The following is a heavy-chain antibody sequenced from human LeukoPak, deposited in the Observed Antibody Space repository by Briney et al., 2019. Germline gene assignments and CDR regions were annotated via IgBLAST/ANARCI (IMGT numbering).Heavy chain of an antibody. CDR2: TYYSGST. CDR3: ARDITGSFDY. V-gene: IGHV4-39*07. Sequence: PSETLSLTCTVSGDSISSSSYYWGWIRQPPGKGLEWIGSTYYSGSTYYNPSLKSRVTISVDTSKNQFSLKLSSVTAADTAVYYCARDITGSFDYWGQGNLVTVSS. J-gene: IGHJ4*02. D-gene: IGHD1-14*01. CDR1: GDSISSSSYY.